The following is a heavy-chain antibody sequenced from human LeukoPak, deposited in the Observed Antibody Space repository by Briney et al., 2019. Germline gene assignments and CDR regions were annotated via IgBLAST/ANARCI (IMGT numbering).Heavy chain of an antibody. CDR3: ASRSWHYYFDY. J-gene: IGHJ4*02. D-gene: IGHD6-13*01. CDR2: INHSGST. CDR1: GGSFSGYY. Sequence: SETLSLTCAVYGGSFSGYYWSWIRQPPGKGLEWIGEINHSGSTNYNPSLKSRVTISVDTSKNQFSLKLSSVTAADTAVYYCASRSWHYYFDYWGQGTLVTVSS. V-gene: IGHV4-34*01.